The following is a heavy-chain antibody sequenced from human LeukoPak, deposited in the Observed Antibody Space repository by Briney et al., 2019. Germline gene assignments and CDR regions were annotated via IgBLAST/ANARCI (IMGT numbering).Heavy chain of an antibody. D-gene: IGHD3-10*01. CDR1: GYSISSGYY. J-gene: IGHJ5*02. CDR2: IYHSGST. Sequence: SETLSLTCTVSGYSISSGYYWGWIRQPPGKGLEWIGSIYHSGSTYYNPSLKSRVTISVDTSKNQFSLKLSSVTAADTAVYYCASNYGSGSFGNWFDPWGQGTLVTVSS. V-gene: IGHV4-38-2*02. CDR3: ASNYGSGSFGNWFDP.